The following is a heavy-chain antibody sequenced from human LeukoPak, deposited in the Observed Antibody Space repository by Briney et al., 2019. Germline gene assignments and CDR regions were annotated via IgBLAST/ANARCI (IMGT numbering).Heavy chain of an antibody. CDR2: IGTAGDT. V-gene: IGHV3-13*01. CDR1: GFTFSSYD. D-gene: IGHD6-13*01. J-gene: IGHJ6*02. CDR3: ARAAGPYYYYGMDV. Sequence: GGSLSLSCAASGFTFSSYDMHWVRQATGKGLEWVSAIGTAGDTYYPRSVKGRFTISRENAKNSLSLQMNSLRAGDTAVYYCARAAGPYYYYGMDVWGQGTTVTVSS.